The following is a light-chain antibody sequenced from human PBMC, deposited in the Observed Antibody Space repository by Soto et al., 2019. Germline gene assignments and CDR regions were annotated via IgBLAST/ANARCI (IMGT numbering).Light chain of an antibody. CDR2: GAS. Sequence: EIFMTQSPNPLSVSPGERATLSCRASQSVSSNLAWYQQKPGQAPRLLIYGASTRATGIPARFSGSGSGTEFTLTISSLQSEDFAVYYCQQYNNWPLTFGGGTKVDIK. CDR1: QSVSSN. CDR3: QQYNNWPLT. J-gene: IGKJ4*01. V-gene: IGKV3-15*01.